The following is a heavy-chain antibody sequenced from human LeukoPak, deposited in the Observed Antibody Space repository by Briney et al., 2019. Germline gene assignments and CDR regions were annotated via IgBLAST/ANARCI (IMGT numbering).Heavy chain of an antibody. Sequence: GGSLRLSCAASGFTFSSYGMHWVRQAPGKGLEWVAVISYDGSNKYYADSVKGRFTISRDNSKNTLYLQMNSLRAEDTAVYYCAKVMRQGRDGYNSYFDYWGQGTLVTVSS. V-gene: IGHV3-30*18. CDR1: GFTFSSYG. J-gene: IGHJ4*02. CDR3: AKVMRQGRDGYNSYFDY. D-gene: IGHD5-24*01. CDR2: ISYDGSNK.